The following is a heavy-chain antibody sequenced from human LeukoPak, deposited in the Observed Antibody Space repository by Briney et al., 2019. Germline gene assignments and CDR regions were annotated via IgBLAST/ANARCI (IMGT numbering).Heavy chain of an antibody. V-gene: IGHV4-34*01. CDR3: GSRLGYFDY. D-gene: IGHD3-16*01. Sequence: SETLSLTCAVYGGSFSGYYWSWIRQPPGKGLEWIGEINHSGSTNYNPSLKSRVTISVDTSKNQFSLKLSSVTAADTAVYYCGSRLGYFDYWGQGTLVTVSS. CDR1: GGSFSGYY. CDR2: INHSGST. J-gene: IGHJ4*02.